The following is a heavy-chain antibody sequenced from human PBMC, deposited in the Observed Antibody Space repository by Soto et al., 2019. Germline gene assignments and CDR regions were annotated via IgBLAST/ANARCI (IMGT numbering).Heavy chain of an antibody. V-gene: IGHV3-21*01. J-gene: IGHJ6*02. D-gene: IGHD1-1*01. Sequence: GGSLRLSCAASGFTFSSYSMNWVRQAPGKGLEWVSSISSSSSYIYYADSLKGRFTIPRDNAKNSLYQQMNSMRAEDTAVYYCARRMGTGRTGYYGMDVWGQGTTVTVSS. CDR3: ARRMGTGRTGYYGMDV. CDR2: ISSSSSYI. CDR1: GFTFSSYS.